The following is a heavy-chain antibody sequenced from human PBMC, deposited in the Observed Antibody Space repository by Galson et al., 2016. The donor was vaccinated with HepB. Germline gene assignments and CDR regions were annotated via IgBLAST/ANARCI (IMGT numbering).Heavy chain of an antibody. CDR2: ISQDGSNK. D-gene: IGHD2-2*01. V-gene: IGHV3-30*18. J-gene: IGHJ4*02. CDR3: AKDTARYCSSTSCSYGMDD. Sequence: SLRLSCAASGFTFSSYGMHWVRQAPGKGLEWMAVISQDGSNKYYADSVKGRFTISRDTSNNTLYLQMNSLRAVDTAVYYCAKDTARYCSSTSCSYGMDDWGQGTLVTVSS. CDR1: GFTFSSYG.